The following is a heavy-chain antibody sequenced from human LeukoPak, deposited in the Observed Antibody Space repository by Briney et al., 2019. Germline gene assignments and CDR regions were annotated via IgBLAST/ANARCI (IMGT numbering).Heavy chain of an antibody. V-gene: IGHV4-34*01. CDR3: ARARGYCSGGSCTARFDP. CDR2: INHSGST. Sequence: SETLSLTCAVYGGSFSGYYWSWIRQPPGKGLEWIGEINHSGSTNYSPSLKSRVTISVDTSKNQFSLKLSSVTAADTAVYYCARARGYCSGGSCTARFDPWGQGTLVTVSS. CDR1: GGSFSGYY. J-gene: IGHJ5*02. D-gene: IGHD2-15*01.